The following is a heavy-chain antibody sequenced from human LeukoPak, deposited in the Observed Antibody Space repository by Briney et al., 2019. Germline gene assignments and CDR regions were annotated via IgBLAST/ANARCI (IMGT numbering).Heavy chain of an antibody. CDR3: ARGGIVATMVDGMDV. D-gene: IGHD5-12*01. CDR2: MNPNSGNT. CDR1: GYTFTSYD. V-gene: IGHV1-8*01. J-gene: IGHJ6*02. Sequence: ASVKVSCKASGYTFTSYDINWVRQATGQGLEWMGWMNPNSGNTGYAQKFQGRVTMTRNTSIRTAYMELSSLRSEDTAVYYCARGGIVATMVDGMDVWGQGTTVTVSS.